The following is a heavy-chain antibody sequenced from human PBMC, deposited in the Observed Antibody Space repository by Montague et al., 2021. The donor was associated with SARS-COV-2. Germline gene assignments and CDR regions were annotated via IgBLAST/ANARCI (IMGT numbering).Heavy chain of an antibody. D-gene: IGHD1-1*01. J-gene: IGHJ5*02. CDR2: IFKSGTA. CDR3: ARGFTTGFYPYWFGL. CDR1: GDSINTGNFY. V-gene: IGHV4-61*02. Sequence: TLSLTCTVSGDSINTGNFYWSWIRQPAGKQLEWIGRIFKSGTANYNPPLKGRVTITMDTSKNEFSLKLRYVTAADTAMYFCARGFTTGFYPYWFGLWGQGALVTVSS.